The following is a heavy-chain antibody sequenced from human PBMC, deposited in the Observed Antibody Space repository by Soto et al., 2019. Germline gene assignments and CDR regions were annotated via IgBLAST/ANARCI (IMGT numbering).Heavy chain of an antibody. Sequence: QVQLVQSGAEVKEPGSSVRVSCKASGGTFDNFIMNWVRQTPGRGLEWMGGIVPMLGTPTYAEKFKGRVTTSATGSTSTMYMEVTSLRSEDTAIYYCARNGTYSSSLSQYSGMDVWGQGTTVTVSP. J-gene: IGHJ6*01. V-gene: IGHV1-69*01. D-gene: IGHD1-26*01. CDR2: IVPMLGTP. CDR1: GGTFDNFI. CDR3: ARNGTYSSSLSQYSGMDV.